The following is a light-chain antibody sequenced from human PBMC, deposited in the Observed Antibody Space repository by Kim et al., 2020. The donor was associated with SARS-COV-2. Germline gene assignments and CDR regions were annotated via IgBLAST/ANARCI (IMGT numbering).Light chain of an antibody. V-gene: IGLV2-14*04. J-gene: IGLJ2*01. Sequence: GQSITISCTGTSSDVGAYNYVSWYQQHPGKAPKLMIYDVTERPSGVSNRFSGSKSGNTASLTISGLQAEDEADYYCKSFTGSSTVVFGGGTQLTVL. CDR2: DVT. CDR3: KSFTGSSTVV. CDR1: SSDVGAYNY.